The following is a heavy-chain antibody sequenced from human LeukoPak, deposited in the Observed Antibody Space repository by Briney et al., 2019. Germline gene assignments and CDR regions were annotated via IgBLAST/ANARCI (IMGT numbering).Heavy chain of an antibody. CDR3: AKGIFLGYCSSTSCSPGSNYYYYGMDV. J-gene: IGHJ6*02. V-gene: IGHV3-23*01. CDR1: GFTFSSYA. CDR2: ISGSGGST. D-gene: IGHD2-2*01. Sequence: GGSLRLSCAASGFTFSSYAMSWVRQAPGKGLEWVSAISGSGGSTYYADSVKGRFTISRDNSKNTLYLQMNSLRAEDTAVYYCAKGIFLGYCSSTSCSPGSNYYYYGMDVWGQGTTVTVSS.